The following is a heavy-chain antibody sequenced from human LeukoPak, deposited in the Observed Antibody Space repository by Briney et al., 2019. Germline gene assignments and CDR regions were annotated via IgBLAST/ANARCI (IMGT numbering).Heavy chain of an antibody. D-gene: IGHD2-2*01. J-gene: IGHJ6*02. Sequence: ESLKISCKGSGYSFTSYWIGWVRQMPGKGLEWMGIIYPGDSDTRYSPSFQGQATISADKSISTAYLQWSSLKASDTAMYYCARCDSTSWTNYYYYGMDVWGQGTTVTVSS. CDR3: ARCDSTSWTNYYYYGMDV. V-gene: IGHV5-51*01. CDR2: IYPGDSDT. CDR1: GYSFTSYW.